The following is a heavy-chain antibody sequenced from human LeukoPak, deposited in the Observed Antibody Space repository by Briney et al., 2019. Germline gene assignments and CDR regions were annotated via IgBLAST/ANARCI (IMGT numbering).Heavy chain of an antibody. D-gene: IGHD4-17*01. CDR1: GFTFSNYN. Sequence: GGSLRLSCAASGFTFSNYNMNWVRQAPGKGLEWVSYISSSSSTIYYADSVKGRFTISRDNAKNSLYLQMNSLRAEDTAVYYCARSRAVTTFTYYYYMDVWGKGTTVTVSS. V-gene: IGHV3-48*01. CDR2: ISSSSSTI. J-gene: IGHJ6*03. CDR3: ARSRAVTTFTYYYYMDV.